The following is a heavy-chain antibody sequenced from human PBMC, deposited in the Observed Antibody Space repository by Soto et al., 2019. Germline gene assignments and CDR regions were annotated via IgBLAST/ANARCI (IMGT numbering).Heavy chain of an antibody. D-gene: IGHD4-4*01. V-gene: IGHV3-48*02. CDR1: GFTFSSYS. CDR3: ARDPTLQWGFDY. Sequence: GGSLILSCAASGFTFSSYSMNWVRQAPGKGLEWVSYISSSSTIYYADSVKGRFTISRDNAKNSLYLQMNSLRDEDTAVYYCARDPTLQWGFDYWGQGTLVTVSS. J-gene: IGHJ4*02. CDR2: ISSSSTI.